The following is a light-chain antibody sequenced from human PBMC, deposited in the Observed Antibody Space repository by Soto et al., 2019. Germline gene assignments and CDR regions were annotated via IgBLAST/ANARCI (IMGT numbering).Light chain of an antibody. CDR3: MQDLQTLIT. V-gene: IGKV2-28*01. J-gene: IGKJ5*01. CDR1: QSLLHSNGYNY. CDR2: LGS. Sequence: IARTQPPLTVPVTVGGPASVSCTSSQSLLHSNGYNYLDWYLQKPGQSPQLLIYLGSNRASGVPDRFSGSGSGTDFTLNISSVEAEDVGVDYCMQDLQTLITFGQGTRLEIK.